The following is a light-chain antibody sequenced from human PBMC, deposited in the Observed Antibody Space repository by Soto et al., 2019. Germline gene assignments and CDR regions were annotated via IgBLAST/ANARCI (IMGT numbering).Light chain of an antibody. Sequence: EIVFTQSPGTLPLSPGERATLSCRASQSVSSSYLAWYQQKPGQAPRLLIYGASSRATGIPDRFSGSESGTDFTLTISRLEPEDFAVYYCQQYGSSPSWTFGQGTKVDIK. CDR2: GAS. V-gene: IGKV3-20*01. CDR1: QSVSSSY. J-gene: IGKJ1*01. CDR3: QQYGSSPSWT.